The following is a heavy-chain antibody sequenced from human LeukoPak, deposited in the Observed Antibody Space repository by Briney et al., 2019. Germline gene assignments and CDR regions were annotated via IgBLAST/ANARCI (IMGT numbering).Heavy chain of an antibody. V-gene: IGHV4-59*01. Sequence: SETLSLTCTDSGGSFGSYYWSWIRQPPGKGLEWIGYIYYSGTTNYNPSLESRVTISLDSSRNQFSLKLSSVTAADTAVYYCARDAGSLFYADYLRDAFNLWGQGTMVTVSS. J-gene: IGHJ3*01. CDR2: IYYSGTT. CDR3: ARDAGSLFYADYLRDAFNL. D-gene: IGHD4-17*01. CDR1: GGSFGSYY.